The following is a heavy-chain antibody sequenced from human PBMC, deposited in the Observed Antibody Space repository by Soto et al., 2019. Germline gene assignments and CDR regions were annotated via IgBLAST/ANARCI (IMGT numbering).Heavy chain of an antibody. CDR2: INAGDGYT. Sequence: QVQFVQSGAEEREPGASVKVTCKTSGYTFTSHHIHWVRQAPGQWLEWMGLINAGDGYTQYSRTFQDRVTFSRDTSAGTAYMDFSGLTYADTAVYYCARAIGMVALDYWGQGTLVTVSS. J-gene: IGHJ4*02. V-gene: IGHV1-3*05. CDR1: GYTFTSHH. CDR3: ARAIGMVALDY. D-gene: IGHD3-10*01.